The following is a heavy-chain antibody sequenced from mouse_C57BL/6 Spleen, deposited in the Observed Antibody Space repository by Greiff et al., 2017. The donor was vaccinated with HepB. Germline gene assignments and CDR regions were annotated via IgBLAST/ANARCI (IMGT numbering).Heavy chain of an antibody. CDR3: ARGAGYGYGGFAY. V-gene: IGHV1-80*01. CDR2: IYPGDGDT. J-gene: IGHJ3*01. Sequence: QVQLQQSGAELVKPGASVKISCKASGYAFSSYWMNWVKQRPGKGLEWIGQIYPGDGDTNYNGKFKGKATLTAAKSSSTAYMQLSSLTSEDSAVYFCARGAGYGYGGFAYWGQGTLVTVSA. CDR1: GYAFSSYW. D-gene: IGHD2-2*01.